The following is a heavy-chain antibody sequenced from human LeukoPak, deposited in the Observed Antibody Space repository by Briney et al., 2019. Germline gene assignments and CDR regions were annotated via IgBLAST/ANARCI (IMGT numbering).Heavy chain of an antibody. D-gene: IGHD2-2*01. Sequence: PSEILSLTCTVSGGSISSSSYYWGWIRQPPGKGLEWIGSIYYSGSTYYNPSLKSRVTISVDTSKNQFSLKLSSVTAADTAVYYCASRGSPGYCSSTSCYVGDWFDPWGQGTLVTVSS. CDR2: IYYSGST. V-gene: IGHV4-39*01. J-gene: IGHJ5*02. CDR3: ASRGSPGYCSSTSCYVGDWFDP. CDR1: GGSISSSSYY.